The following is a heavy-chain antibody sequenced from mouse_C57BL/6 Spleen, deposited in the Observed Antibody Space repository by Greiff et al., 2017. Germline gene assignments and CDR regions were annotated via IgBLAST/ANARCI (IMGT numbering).Heavy chain of an antibody. V-gene: IGHV1-81*01. D-gene: IGHD1-1*01. CDR3: ANYYGSSPGFDV. J-gene: IGHJ1*03. CDR2: IYPRSGNT. CDR1: GYTFTSYG. Sequence: VQLQQSGAELARPGASVKLSCKASGYTFTSYGISWVKQRTGQGLEWIGEIYPRSGNTYYNEKFKGKATLTADKYSSTAYMELRSLTSEDSAVYFCANYYGSSPGFDVWGTGTTVTVSS.